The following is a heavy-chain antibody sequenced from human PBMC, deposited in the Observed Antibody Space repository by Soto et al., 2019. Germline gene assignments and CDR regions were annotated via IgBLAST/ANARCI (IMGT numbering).Heavy chain of an antibody. CDR1: GGTFSSYA. D-gene: IGHD1-26*01. CDR3: ASHSGSYYYYGMDV. V-gene: IGHV1-69*13. Sequence: SVKVSCKASGGTFSSYAISWVRQAPGQGLEWMGGIIPIFGTANYAQRFQGRVTITADESTSTAYMELSSLRSEDTAVYYCASHSGSYYYYGMDVWGQGTTVTVSS. J-gene: IGHJ6*02. CDR2: IIPIFGTA.